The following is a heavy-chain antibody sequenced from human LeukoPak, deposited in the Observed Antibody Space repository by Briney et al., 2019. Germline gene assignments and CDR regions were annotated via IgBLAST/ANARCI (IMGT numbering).Heavy chain of an antibody. V-gene: IGHV4-59*01. J-gene: IGHJ3*02. CDR2: IYYSGST. Sequence: SETLSLTCTVSGGSISSYYWSWIRQPPGKGLEWIGYIYYSGSTNYNPSLKSRVTISVDTSKNQFSPKLSSVTAADTAVYYCARDRSSGDAFDIWGQGTMVTVSS. D-gene: IGHD6-6*01. CDR1: GGSISSYY. CDR3: ARDRSSGDAFDI.